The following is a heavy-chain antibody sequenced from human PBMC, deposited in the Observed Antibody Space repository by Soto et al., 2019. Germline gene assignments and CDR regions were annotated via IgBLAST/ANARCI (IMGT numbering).Heavy chain of an antibody. V-gene: IGHV3-30*18. CDR1: GFTFSSYG. J-gene: IGHJ6*02. D-gene: IGHD3-22*01. CDR3: AKDLGYDSSGYGPGYGMDV. CDR2: ISYDGSNK. Sequence: GGSLRLSCAASGFTFSSYGMHWVRQAPGKGLEWVAVISYDGSNKYYADSVKGRFTISGDNSKNTLYLQMNSLRAEDTAVYYCAKDLGYDSSGYGPGYGMDVWGQGTTVTVSS.